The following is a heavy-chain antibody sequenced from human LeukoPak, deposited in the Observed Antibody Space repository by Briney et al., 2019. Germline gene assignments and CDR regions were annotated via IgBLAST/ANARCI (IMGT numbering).Heavy chain of an antibody. CDR2: ISGSGGST. Sequence: PGGSLRLSCAASGLTFRNYAMSWVRQAPGKGLEWVSAISGSGGSTYYADSVKGRFTISRDNSKNTLYLQMNSLRAEDTAVYYCAKGIRTRLLWSPYYFDYWGQGTLVTVSS. V-gene: IGHV3-23*01. CDR3: AKGIRTRLLWSPYYFDY. D-gene: IGHD3-10*01. CDR1: GLTFRNYA. J-gene: IGHJ4*02.